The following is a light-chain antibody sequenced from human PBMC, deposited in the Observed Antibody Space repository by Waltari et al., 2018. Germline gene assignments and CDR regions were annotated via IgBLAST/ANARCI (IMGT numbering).Light chain of an antibody. J-gene: IGLJ3*02. CDR3: SSYTSSSTPWV. V-gene: IGLV2-14*01. Sequence: QSALTQPASVSGSPGQSITISCTGTSSDVGGYNYVSWYQQHPGKAPKLMIYEVSNRASGVSNRFSGSKSGNTASLTISGLQAEDEADYYCSSYTSSSTPWVFGGGTKLTVL. CDR2: EVS. CDR1: SSDVGGYNY.